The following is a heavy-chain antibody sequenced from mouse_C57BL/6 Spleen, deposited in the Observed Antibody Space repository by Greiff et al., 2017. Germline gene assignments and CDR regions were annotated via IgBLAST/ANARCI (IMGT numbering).Heavy chain of an antibody. D-gene: IGHD2-5*01. J-gene: IGHJ4*01. CDR3: ARSEGYSNSAMDY. CDR2: IDPSDSYT. V-gene: IGHV1-69*01. Sequence: VQLQQPGAELVMPGASVKLSCKASGYTFTSYWMHWVKQRPGQGLEWIGEIDPSDSYTNYNQKFKGKSTLTVDKSSSTAYMQLSSLTSEDSAVYYCARSEGYSNSAMDYWGQGTSVTVSS. CDR1: GYTFTSYW.